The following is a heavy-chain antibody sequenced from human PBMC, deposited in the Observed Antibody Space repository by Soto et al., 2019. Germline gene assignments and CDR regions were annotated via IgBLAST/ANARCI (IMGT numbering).Heavy chain of an antibody. J-gene: IGHJ6*02. D-gene: IGHD4-17*01. V-gene: IGHV5-51*01. CDR3: ARRNYGGRRGYYYYYGMDV. CDR2: IYPGDSDT. CDR1: GYSFTSYW. Sequence: GESLKISCKGSGYSFTSYWIGWVRQMPGKGLEWMGIIYPGDSDTRYSPSFQGQVTISADKYISTAYLQWSSLKASDTAMYYCARRNYGGRRGYYYYYGMDVWGQGTTVTVSS.